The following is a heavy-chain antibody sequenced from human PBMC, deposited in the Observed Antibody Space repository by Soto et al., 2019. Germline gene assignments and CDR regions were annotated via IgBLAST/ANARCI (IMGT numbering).Heavy chain of an antibody. Sequence: SETLSLTCAVYGGSFIGYYWSWILQPPWKGLEWIGEINHSGSTNYNPSLKSRVTISVDTSKNQFSLKLSSVTAADTAVYYCARGHSYYYGSGSYYSAKYYYYGMDVWGQGTTVTVSS. CDR1: GGSFIGYY. D-gene: IGHD3-10*01. CDR2: INHSGST. V-gene: IGHV4-34*01. CDR3: ARGHSYYYGSGSYYSAKYYYYGMDV. J-gene: IGHJ6*02.